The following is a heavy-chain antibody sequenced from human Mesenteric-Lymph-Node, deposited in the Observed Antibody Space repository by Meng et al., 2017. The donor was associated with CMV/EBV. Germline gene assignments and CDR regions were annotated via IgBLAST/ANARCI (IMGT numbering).Heavy chain of an antibody. J-gene: IGHJ6*02. V-gene: IGHV1-2*02. Sequence: ASVKVSCKASGYTFTGYYIHWVRQAPGQGLEWMGWINPNTGGTDYGQKFQGRVTMTRDTFITTAYMELSRLRSDDTAVYYCARVGLLDYYYYGMDVWGQGTTVTVSS. CDR3: ARVGLLDYYYYGMDV. CDR2: INPNTGGT. D-gene: IGHD2-15*01. CDR1: GYTFTGYY.